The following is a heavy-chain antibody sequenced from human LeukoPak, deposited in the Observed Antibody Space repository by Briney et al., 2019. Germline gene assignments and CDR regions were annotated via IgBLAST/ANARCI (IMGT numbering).Heavy chain of an antibody. CDR1: GGTFSSYA. CDR2: IIPIFGTA. V-gene: IGHV1-69*05. Sequence: ASVKVSCKASGGTFSSYAISWVRQAPGQGLEWIGRIIPIFGTANYAQKFQGRVTITTDESTSTAYMELSSLGPEDTAVYYCARDSSPYCSGGSCYRVEPWGQGTLVTVSS. D-gene: IGHD2-15*01. CDR3: ARDSSPYCSGGSCYRVEP. J-gene: IGHJ5*02.